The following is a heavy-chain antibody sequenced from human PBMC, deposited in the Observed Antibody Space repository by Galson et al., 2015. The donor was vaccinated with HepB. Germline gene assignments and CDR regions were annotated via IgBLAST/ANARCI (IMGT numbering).Heavy chain of an antibody. CDR3: TTDPVITILGVVINPLTFDI. D-gene: IGHD3-3*01. CDR1: GFTFSNAW. Sequence: SLRLSCAASGFTFSNAWMNWVRQAPGKGLEWVGRIKSKTDGGTTDYAAPVKGRFTISRDDSKNTLYLQMNSLKTEDTAVYYCTTDPVITILGVVINPLTFDIWGQGTMVTVSS. J-gene: IGHJ3*02. CDR2: IKSKTDGGTT. V-gene: IGHV3-15*07.